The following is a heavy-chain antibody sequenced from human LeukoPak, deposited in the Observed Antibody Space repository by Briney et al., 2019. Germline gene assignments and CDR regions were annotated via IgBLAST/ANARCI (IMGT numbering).Heavy chain of an antibody. Sequence: SVKVSCKASGGTFSSYAINWVRQAPGQGLEWMGGIIPIFGTAYYAQNFQGRVTITSDASRSTAYMELNSLKSDDTAMYFCARVHRWMGEIRLGDSASDIWGQGTMVIVSS. V-gene: IGHV1-69*01. J-gene: IGHJ3*02. CDR1: GGTFSSYA. CDR2: IIPIFGTA. D-gene: IGHD1-26*01. CDR3: ARVHRWMGEIRLGDSASDI.